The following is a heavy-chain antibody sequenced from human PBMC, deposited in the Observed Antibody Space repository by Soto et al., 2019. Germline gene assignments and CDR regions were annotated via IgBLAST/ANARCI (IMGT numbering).Heavy chain of an antibody. D-gene: IGHD6-19*01. J-gene: IGHJ4*02. V-gene: IGHV4-59*01. CDR3: ERDKTGYSSGWFYY. CDR2: IYYSGST. CDR1: GGSLSSYY. Sequence: SETLSLTCTVSGGSLSSYYLSWIRQPPGKGLEWIGYIYYSGSTNYNPSLKSRVTIAVDTSKNQFSLKLSSVTAADTAVYYCERDKTGYSSGWFYYWGQGTLVTVSS.